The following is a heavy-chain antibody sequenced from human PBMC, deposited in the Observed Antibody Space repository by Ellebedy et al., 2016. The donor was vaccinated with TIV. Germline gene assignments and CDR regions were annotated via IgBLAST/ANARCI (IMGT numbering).Heavy chain of an antibody. CDR2: IYSGGST. CDR1: GFTVSSNY. Sequence: GESLKISXAASGFTVSSNYMSWVRQAPGKGLEWVSVIYSGGSTYYADSVKGRFTISRDNSKNTLYLQMNSLRAEDTAVYYCARGRSSTPYPRVFFDYWGQGTLVTVSS. V-gene: IGHV3-66*01. D-gene: IGHD6-13*01. CDR3: ARGRSSTPYPRVFFDY. J-gene: IGHJ4*02.